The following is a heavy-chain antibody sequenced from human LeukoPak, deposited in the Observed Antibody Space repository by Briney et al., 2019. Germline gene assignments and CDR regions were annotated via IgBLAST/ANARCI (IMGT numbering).Heavy chain of an antibody. CDR2: INTNTGNP. Sequence: VASVKVSCKASGYTFTSYAMNWVRQAPGQGLEWMGWINTNTGNPTYAQGFTGRFVFSLDTSVSTAYLQISSLRAEDTAVYYCARDQNFKVATGRGVSGGKPLDYWGQGTLVTVSS. D-gene: IGHD5-12*01. V-gene: IGHV7-4-1*02. CDR1: GYTFTSYA. CDR3: ARDQNFKVATGRGVSGGKPLDY. J-gene: IGHJ4*02.